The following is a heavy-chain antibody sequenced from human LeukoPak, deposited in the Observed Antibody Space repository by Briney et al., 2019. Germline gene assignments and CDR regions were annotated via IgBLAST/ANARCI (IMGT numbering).Heavy chain of an antibody. D-gene: IGHD6-13*01. CDR1: GFTFSSYA. CDR2: ISYDGSNK. V-gene: IGHV3-30-3*01. CDR3: ARDSTAAAGFDY. J-gene: IGHJ4*02. Sequence: PGGSLRLSCAASGFTFSSYAMHWVRQAPGKGLEWVAVISYDGSNKYYADSVKGRFTISRDNSKNTLYLQMNSLRAEDTAVYYCARDSTAAAGFDYWGQGTLVTVSS.